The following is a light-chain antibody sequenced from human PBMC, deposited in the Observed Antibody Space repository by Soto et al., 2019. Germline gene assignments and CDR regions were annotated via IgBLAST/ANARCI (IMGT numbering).Light chain of an antibody. CDR3: CSYAGRYYV. CDR2: DVS. J-gene: IGLJ1*01. Sequence: QSALTQPRSVSGSPGQSVTISCTGTRSDVGGYNYVSWYQQHPGKAPKLMIYDVSKRPSGVPDRFSGSKSGNTASLTISGRKAEDEADYYCCSYAGRYYVFGTGTKVTVL. CDR1: RSDVGGYNY. V-gene: IGLV2-11*01.